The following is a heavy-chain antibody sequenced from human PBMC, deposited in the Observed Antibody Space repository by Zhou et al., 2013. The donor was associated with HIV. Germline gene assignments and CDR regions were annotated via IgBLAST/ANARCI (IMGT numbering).Heavy chain of an antibody. V-gene: IGHV1-2*02. D-gene: IGHD3-10*01. Sequence: QVQLVQSGAEVKKPGASVKVSCKASGYTFTGYYMHWVRQAPGQGLEWMGWINPNSGGTNYAQKFQGRVTMTRDTSISTAYMELSRLRSDDTAVYYCAIPGTGITMVRGVTYYMDVWGKGTTVTVSS. J-gene: IGHJ6*03. CDR1: GYTFTGYY. CDR3: AIPGTGITMVRGVTYYMDV. CDR2: INPNSGGT.